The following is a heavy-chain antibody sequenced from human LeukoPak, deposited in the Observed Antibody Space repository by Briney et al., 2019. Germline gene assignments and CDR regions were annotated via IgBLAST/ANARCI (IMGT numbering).Heavy chain of an antibody. V-gene: IGHV3-23*01. CDR3: AKDPSDYVGAFDI. CDR2: IGSSGGST. Sequence: GGSLRLSCAASGFTFNNYPMSWVRQAPGKGLEWVSVIGSSGGSTHYADSVKGRFTISRDNSRDTLSLQMNSLRAEDTAVYYCAKDPSDYVGAFDIWGQGTMVSVSS. D-gene: IGHD4-23*01. CDR1: GFTFNNYP. J-gene: IGHJ3*02.